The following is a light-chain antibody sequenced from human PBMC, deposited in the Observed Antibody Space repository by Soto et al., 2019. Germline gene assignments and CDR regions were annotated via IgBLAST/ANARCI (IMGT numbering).Light chain of an antibody. CDR3: SSYTSSNAWV. J-gene: IGLJ3*02. CDR2: EVS. Sequence: QSALTQPASVSGSPGQSITISCTGTSSDVGGYNYVSWYQQHPGKVPRLMIYEVSNRPSGLSNRFSGSKSDNTACLTISGLQAEDEADYYCSSYTSSNAWVFGGGTKLTVL. V-gene: IGLV2-14*01. CDR1: SSDVGGYNY.